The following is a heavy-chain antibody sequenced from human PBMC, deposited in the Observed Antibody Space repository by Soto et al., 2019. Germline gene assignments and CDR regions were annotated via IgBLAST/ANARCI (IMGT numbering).Heavy chain of an antibody. CDR3: AADPKSHVIAAAGPYYYYGMDV. Sequence: GASVKVSCKASGFTFTSSAVQWVRQARGQRLEWIGWIVVGSGNTNYAQKFQERVTITRDMSTSTAYMELSSLRSEDTAVYYCAADPKSHVIAAAGPYYYYGMDVWGQGTTVTVSS. CDR2: IVVGSGNT. J-gene: IGHJ6*02. D-gene: IGHD6-13*01. V-gene: IGHV1-58*01. CDR1: GFTFTSSA.